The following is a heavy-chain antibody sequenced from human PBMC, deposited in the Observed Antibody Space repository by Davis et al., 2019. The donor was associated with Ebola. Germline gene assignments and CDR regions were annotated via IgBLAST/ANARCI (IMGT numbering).Heavy chain of an antibody. D-gene: IGHD6-19*01. J-gene: IGHJ6*04. CDR3: AKGGSGWPSDYSYGMGV. CDR2: VTSSGGGT. Sequence: GESLKISCAASGFTFSSYGMHWVRQAPGKGLEWVSAVTSSGGGTYYADSVKGRFTISRDNSKNTLYLQMNSLRVEDTAVYYCAKGGSGWPSDYSYGMGVWGKGTTVTVSS. V-gene: IGHV3-23*01. CDR1: GFTFSSYG.